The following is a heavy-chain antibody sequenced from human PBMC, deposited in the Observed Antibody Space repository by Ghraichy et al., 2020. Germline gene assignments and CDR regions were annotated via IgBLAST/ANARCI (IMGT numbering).Heavy chain of an antibody. CDR3: VRRVQSDF. CDR1: GFSFSNYD. J-gene: IGHJ4*02. Sequence: LSLTCAASGFSFSNYDMNWVRRAPGQGLEWVSTISADAAHTYYADSVKGRFTISRDNSRSTLSLQMNSLRADDTAVYFCVRRVQSDFWGQGTLVTVSS. V-gene: IGHV3-23*01. CDR2: ISADAAHT. D-gene: IGHD4/OR15-4a*01.